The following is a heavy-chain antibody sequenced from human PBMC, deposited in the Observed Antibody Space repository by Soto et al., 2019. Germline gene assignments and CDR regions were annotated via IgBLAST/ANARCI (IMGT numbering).Heavy chain of an antibody. D-gene: IGHD4-17*01. CDR3: AGGPDYGDYDA. V-gene: IGHV4-34*01. CDR1: GGSFSDYK. Sequence: SETLSLTCVVSGGSFSDYKWTWIRQSPEKGLEWIGEIRHNGDTNSKPSLRSRLTMSLDTSKNQFSLHLSSVTSADTAVYFCAGGPDYGDYDAWGQGTLVTVSS. CDR2: IRHNGDT. J-gene: IGHJ5*02.